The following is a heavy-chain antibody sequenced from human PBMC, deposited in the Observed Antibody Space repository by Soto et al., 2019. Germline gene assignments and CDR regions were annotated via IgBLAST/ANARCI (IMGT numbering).Heavy chain of an antibody. CDR2: INGGNGNT. D-gene: IGHD2-2*01. V-gene: IGHV1-3*01. Sequence: ASVKVSCKASGYTFTSYAMHWVRQAPGQRLEFMGWINGGNGNTRYSQKFQGRVTITRDTSASTAYIQLSSLRSEDTAVYYCARVRMVIGCTTTTCRQDWFDPWGQGTLVTVSS. CDR3: ARVRMVIGCTTTTCRQDWFDP. J-gene: IGHJ5*02. CDR1: GYTFTSYA.